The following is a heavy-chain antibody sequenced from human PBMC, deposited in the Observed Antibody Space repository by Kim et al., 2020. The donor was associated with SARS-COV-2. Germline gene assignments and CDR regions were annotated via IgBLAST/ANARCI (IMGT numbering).Heavy chain of an antibody. V-gene: IGHV1-69*13. CDR1: GGTFSSYA. CDR2: IIPIFGTA. CDR3: ARVLRLGSGSAGDY. D-gene: IGHD3-10*02. Sequence: SVKVSCKASGGTFSSYAISWVRQAPGQGLEWMGGIIPIFGTANYAQKFQGRVTITADESTSTAYMELSSLRSEDTAVYYCARVLRLGSGSAGDYWGQGTLVTVSS. J-gene: IGHJ4*02.